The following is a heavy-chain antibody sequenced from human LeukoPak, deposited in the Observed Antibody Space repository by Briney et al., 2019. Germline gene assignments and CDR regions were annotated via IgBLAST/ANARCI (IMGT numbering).Heavy chain of an antibody. D-gene: IGHD6-13*01. J-gene: IGHJ5*02. V-gene: IGHV4-59*01. CDR3: ARGGAAAASA. CDR1: GGSISSYY. Sequence: SETLSLTCTVSGGSISSYYWSWIRQPPGKGLEWIGYIYYSGSTNYNPSPKSRVTISVDTSKNQFSLKLSSVTAADTAVYYCARGGAAAASAWGQGTLVTVSS. CDR2: IYYSGST.